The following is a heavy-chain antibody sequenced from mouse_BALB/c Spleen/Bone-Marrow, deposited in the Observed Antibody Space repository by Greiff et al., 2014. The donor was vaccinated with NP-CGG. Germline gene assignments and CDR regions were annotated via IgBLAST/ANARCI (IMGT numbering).Heavy chain of an antibody. CDR3: ARSTGTWDY. CDR1: GYTFSSYW. Sequence: QVQLKDSGAELMKPGASVKISCKATGYTFSSYWIEWVKQRPGHGLEWIGEILPGSGSTNYNEKFKGKATFTADTSSNTAYMHLSSLTSEDSAAYYCARSTGTWDYWGRGTTLTVSS. CDR2: ILPGSGST. V-gene: IGHV1-9*01. D-gene: IGHD4-1*02. J-gene: IGHJ2*01.